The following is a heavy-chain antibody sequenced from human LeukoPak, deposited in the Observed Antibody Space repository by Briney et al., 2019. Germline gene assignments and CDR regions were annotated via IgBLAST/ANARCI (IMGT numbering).Heavy chain of an antibody. Sequence: GGSLRLSCAASGFTFSTYSMTWVRQAPGKGLEWVSCISSTGSYIYYADSVKGRFTISRDNAKNSLYLQMNSLRAEDTAVYYCARELSSGWYYYYGMDVWGQGTTVTVSS. D-gene: IGHD6-19*01. J-gene: IGHJ6*02. CDR1: GFTFSTYS. CDR2: ISSTGSYI. V-gene: IGHV3-21*01. CDR3: ARELSSGWYYYYGMDV.